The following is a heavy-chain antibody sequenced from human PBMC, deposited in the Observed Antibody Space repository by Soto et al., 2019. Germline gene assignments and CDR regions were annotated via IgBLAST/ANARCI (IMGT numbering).Heavy chain of an antibody. CDR3: ARHVPTYYDFWSGYNNWFDP. Sequence: GESLKISCKGSGYSFTSYWISWVRQMPGKGLEWMGRIDPSDSYTNYSPSFQGHVTISADKSISTAYLQWSSLKASDTAMYYCARHVPTYYDFWSGYNNWFDPWGQGTLVTVSS. J-gene: IGHJ5*02. V-gene: IGHV5-10-1*01. CDR2: IDPSDSYT. D-gene: IGHD3-3*01. CDR1: GYSFTSYW.